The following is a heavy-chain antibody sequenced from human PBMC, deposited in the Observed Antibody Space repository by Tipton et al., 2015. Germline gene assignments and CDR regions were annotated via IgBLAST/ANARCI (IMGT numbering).Heavy chain of an antibody. Sequence: GLVKPSETLSVTCTVSGGSMNSYYWTWMRQPPGKGLEWIGFISAGGNTKYNPSLKSRVSMSVDTSKNQFSLRLNTVTAADTAVCSCAGDFCDLGIYGEPARQYCFDSWGQGILVTVSS. J-gene: IGHJ4*02. D-gene: IGHD3-16*01. CDR3: AGDFCDLGIYGEPARQYCFDS. CDR2: ISAGGNT. CDR1: GGSMNSYY. V-gene: IGHV4-59*01.